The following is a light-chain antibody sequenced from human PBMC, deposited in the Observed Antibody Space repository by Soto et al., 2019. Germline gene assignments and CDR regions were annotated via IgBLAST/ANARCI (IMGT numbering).Light chain of an antibody. V-gene: IGKV3-15*01. J-gene: IGKJ1*01. CDR3: QQYNNWWT. CDR1: QSVSTS. CDR2: GAS. Sequence: EIVMTQSPATLSVSPGERATLSCRASQSVSTSLAWYQQKPGQAPRLLISGASTRATGVPARFSGSGSETEFTLTISSLQSEDVAFYYCQQYNNWWTFGQGTKVEIK.